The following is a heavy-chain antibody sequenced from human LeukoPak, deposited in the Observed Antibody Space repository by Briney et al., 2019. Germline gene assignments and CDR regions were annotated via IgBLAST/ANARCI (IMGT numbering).Heavy chain of an antibody. J-gene: IGHJ4*02. D-gene: IGHD4/OR15-4a*01. Sequence: SQTLSLTCAISGDSVSTDSAAWNWIRQSPSRGLEWLGRTYYRAKWYIGYAVSVQSRITINPDTSKNQFSLQLNSVTPEDTAVYFCARETINYFDYWGQGTLVTVSS. CDR3: ARETINYFDY. V-gene: IGHV6-1*01. CDR1: GDSVSTDSAA. CDR2: TYYRAKWYI.